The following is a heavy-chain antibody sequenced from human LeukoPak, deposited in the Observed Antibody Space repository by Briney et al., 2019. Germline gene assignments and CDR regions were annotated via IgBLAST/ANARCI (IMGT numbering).Heavy chain of an antibody. CDR3: ARHGVATWFDP. V-gene: IGHV4-34*01. CDR1: GGSFSDYS. J-gene: IGHJ5*02. Sequence: SQTLSLTCTVSGGSFSDYSWSWIRQPPGKGLEWIGEINHSGSTNYNPSLKSRVTMSVDTSKNQFSVKLSSVTAADTAVYYCARHGVATWFDPWGQGTLVTVSS. CDR2: INHSGST. D-gene: IGHD2-15*01.